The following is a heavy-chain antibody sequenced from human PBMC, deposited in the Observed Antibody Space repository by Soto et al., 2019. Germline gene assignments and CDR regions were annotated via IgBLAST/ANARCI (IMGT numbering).Heavy chain of an antibody. Sequence: ASVKVSCKASGYTFTSYAMHWVRQAPGQRLEWMGWINAGNGNTKYSQKFQGRVTITRDTSASTAYMELSSLRSEDTAVYYCARVLRPVAVDAFEIWGQGTMVTVSS. V-gene: IGHV1-3*01. CDR2: INAGNGNT. J-gene: IGHJ3*02. CDR3: ARVLRPVAVDAFEI. D-gene: IGHD2-15*01. CDR1: GYTFTSYA.